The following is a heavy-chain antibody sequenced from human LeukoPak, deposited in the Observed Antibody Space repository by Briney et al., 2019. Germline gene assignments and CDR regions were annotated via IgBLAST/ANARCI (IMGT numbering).Heavy chain of an antibody. Sequence: GGSLRLSCAASGFTFSSYAMSWVRQAPGKGLEWVSAISSSGGSTYYPGSVKGRFTISRDNSKNTLYLQMNSLRAEDTAVYYCAKGLAAAGTPEGWFDPWGQGTLVTVSS. CDR2: ISSSGGST. J-gene: IGHJ5*02. CDR3: AKGLAAAGTPEGWFDP. D-gene: IGHD6-13*01. CDR1: GFTFSSYA. V-gene: IGHV3-23*01.